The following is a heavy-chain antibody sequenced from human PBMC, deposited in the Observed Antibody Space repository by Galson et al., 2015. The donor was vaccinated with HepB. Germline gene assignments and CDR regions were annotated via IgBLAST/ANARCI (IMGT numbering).Heavy chain of an antibody. J-gene: IGHJ4*02. D-gene: IGHD2-15*01. Sequence: QSGAEVKKPGESLKISCKGSGYSFTSYWIGWVRQMPGKGLEWMGIIYPGDSDTRYSPSFQGQVTISADKSISTAYLQWSSLKASDTAMYYCARRPRYCSGGSCYWGYWGQGTLVTVSS. CDR1: GYSFTSYW. V-gene: IGHV5-51*01. CDR3: ARRPRYCSGGSCYWGY. CDR2: IYPGDSDT.